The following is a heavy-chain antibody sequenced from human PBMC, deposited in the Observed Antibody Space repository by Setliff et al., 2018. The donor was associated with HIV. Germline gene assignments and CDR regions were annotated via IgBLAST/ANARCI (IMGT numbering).Heavy chain of an antibody. D-gene: IGHD1-26*01. Sequence: GSLRLSCAVSGFTFDDCGMTWARQTPGKGLEWVSGINWNGDSPGYADSVKGRFTISRDNAKNTLDLQMSSLTAEDTALYHCVREPRERVGTPTFYFDYWGQGALVTVSS. CDR2: INWNGDSP. CDR1: GFTFDDCG. V-gene: IGHV3-20*01. CDR3: VREPRERVGTPTFYFDY. J-gene: IGHJ4*02.